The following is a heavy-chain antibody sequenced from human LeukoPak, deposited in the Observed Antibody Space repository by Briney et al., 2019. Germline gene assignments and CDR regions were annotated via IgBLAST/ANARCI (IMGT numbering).Heavy chain of an antibody. V-gene: IGHV4-38-2*01. J-gene: IGHJ3*01. Sequence: SETLSLTCAVSGYSISSGYYWGWIRQPPGKGLEWIGSIYYSGSTYYNPSLKSRVTISVDTSKNQFSLKLSSVTAADTAVYYCARHLRHYGYDXFXXWGXXXMVT. CDR3: ARHLRHYGYDXFXX. D-gene: IGHD4-17*01. CDR1: GYSISSGYY. CDR2: IYYSGST.